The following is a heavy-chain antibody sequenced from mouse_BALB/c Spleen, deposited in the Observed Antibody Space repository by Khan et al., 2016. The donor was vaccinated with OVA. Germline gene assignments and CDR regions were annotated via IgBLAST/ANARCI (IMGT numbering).Heavy chain of an antibody. Sequence: QVQLKQSGAELAKPGASVKMSCKASGHTFSTYWIHWVKQRPGQGLEWIGYINPSSGYTYYNQRFNDKATLTADKSSSTAYMQLSSLTSEDSAVYYCARDRIDYWGQGTTLTVSS. CDR2: INPSSGYT. V-gene: IGHV1-7*01. CDR1: GHTFSTYW. CDR3: ARDRIDY. J-gene: IGHJ2*01.